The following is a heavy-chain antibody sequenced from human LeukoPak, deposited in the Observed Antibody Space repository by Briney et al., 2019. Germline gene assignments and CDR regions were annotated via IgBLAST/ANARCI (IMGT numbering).Heavy chain of an antibody. J-gene: IGHJ4*02. CDR3: AREACGGYCRFDY. V-gene: IGHV4-59*01. Sequence: SETLSLTCTVSGDSISNYYWSWIRQPPGKGLEWIGYIYYSGSTNYNPSLKSRVAISVDTSKNQFSLELSSLTAADTAVYYCAREACGGYCRFDYWGQGTLVTVSS. CDR2: IYYSGST. CDR1: GDSISNYY. D-gene: IGHD2-21*02.